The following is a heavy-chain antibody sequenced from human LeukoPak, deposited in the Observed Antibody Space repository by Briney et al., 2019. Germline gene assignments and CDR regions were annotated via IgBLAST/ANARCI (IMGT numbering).Heavy chain of an antibody. V-gene: IGHV3-7*03. J-gene: IGHJ6*04. D-gene: IGHD1/OR15-1a*01. Sequence: GGSLRLCCAVSGFPFSNSWMYWVRQAPGKGLEGVANINKDGGGISYVDSVKGRFIISRDDARNSLYLQMNSLRVEDTAVYFCAGGNSMDVWGKGTAVTVSS. CDR1: GFPFSNSW. CDR3: AGGNSMDV. CDR2: INKDGGGI.